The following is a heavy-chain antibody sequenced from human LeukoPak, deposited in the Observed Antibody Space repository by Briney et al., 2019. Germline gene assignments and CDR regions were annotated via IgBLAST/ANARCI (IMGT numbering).Heavy chain of an antibody. CDR3: ASDTLVPAARD. D-gene: IGHD2-2*01. V-gene: IGHV3-48*01. CDR2: ITGSSSTI. Sequence: GGSLRLSCAASGFTFSSFSMNWVRQAPGKGLEWVSFITGSSSTIYYADSVKGRFTISRDNAKNSLYLQMNSLRAEDTAVYYCASDTLVPAARDWGQGTLVTVSS. J-gene: IGHJ4*02. CDR1: GFTFSSFS.